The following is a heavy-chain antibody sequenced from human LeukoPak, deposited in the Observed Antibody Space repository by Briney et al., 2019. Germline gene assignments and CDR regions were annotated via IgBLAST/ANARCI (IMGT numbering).Heavy chain of an antibody. CDR1: GFTFSSYG. D-gene: IGHD1-26*01. Sequence: PGGSLRLSCAASGFTFSSYGMHWVRQAPGKGLEWVAFIRYDGSNKYYADSVKGRFTISRDNSKNTLYLQMNSLRAEDTAVYYCAKDQPFGRLATPDYLDYWGQGTLVTVSS. V-gene: IGHV3-30*02. CDR3: AKDQPFGRLATPDYLDY. J-gene: IGHJ4*02. CDR2: IRYDGSNK.